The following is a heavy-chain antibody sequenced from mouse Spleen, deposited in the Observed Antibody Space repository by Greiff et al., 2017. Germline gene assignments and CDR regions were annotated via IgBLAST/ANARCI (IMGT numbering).Heavy chain of an antibody. D-gene: IGHD1-1*01. CDR3: ARDGITTVVREFAY. V-gene: IGHV14-2*01. Sequence: DVQLQESGAELVKPGASVKLSCTASGFNFKDYYMHWVKQRTEQGLEWIGRIDPEDGETKYAPKFQGKATITADTTSNTAYLQLSSVTSEDTAVYYCARDGITTVVREFAYWGQGTLVTVSA. CDR1: GFNFKDYY. J-gene: IGHJ3*01. CDR2: IDPEDGET.